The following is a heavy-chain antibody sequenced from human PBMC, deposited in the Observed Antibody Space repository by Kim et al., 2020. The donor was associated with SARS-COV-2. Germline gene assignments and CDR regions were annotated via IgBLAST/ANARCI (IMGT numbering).Heavy chain of an antibody. CDR1: GLNFGDHY. D-gene: IGHD3-16*02. CDR2: IGNKAHSYTT. V-gene: IGHV3-72*01. J-gene: IGHJ3*02. CDR3: TRGYRGAPVYAFGI. Sequence: GGSLRLSCAASGLNFGDHYMDWVRQAPGGGLEWVGRIGNKAHSYTTEYAASGKDRFPISRADGRNSLYLQMSSLKPDDTAVYHCTRGYRGAPVYAFGIWGQGTMVTVSS.